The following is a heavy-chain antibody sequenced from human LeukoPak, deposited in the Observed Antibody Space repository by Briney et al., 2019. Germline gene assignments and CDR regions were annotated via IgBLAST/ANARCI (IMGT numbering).Heavy chain of an antibody. Sequence: GGSLRLSCAASGFTFSSYGMHWVRQAPGKGLEWVSVIYSGGSTYYADSVKGRFTISRDNSKNTLYLQMNSLRAEDTAVYYCARGAFDAFDIWGQGTMATVSS. CDR1: GFTFSSYG. CDR2: IYSGGST. D-gene: IGHD1-26*01. CDR3: ARGAFDAFDI. V-gene: IGHV3-NL1*01. J-gene: IGHJ3*02.